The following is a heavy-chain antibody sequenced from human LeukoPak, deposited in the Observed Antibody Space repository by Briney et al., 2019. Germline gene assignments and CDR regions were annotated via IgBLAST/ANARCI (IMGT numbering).Heavy chain of an antibody. Sequence: GASVKVSCKASGYTFTSYGISWVRQAPGQGLEWMGWISAYNGNTNHAQKLQGRVTMTTDTSTSTAYMELGSLRSDDTAVYYCARDRITMIVVDAFDIWGQGTMVTVSS. CDR3: ARDRITMIVVDAFDI. D-gene: IGHD3-22*01. CDR1: GYTFTSYG. CDR2: ISAYNGNT. V-gene: IGHV1-18*01. J-gene: IGHJ3*02.